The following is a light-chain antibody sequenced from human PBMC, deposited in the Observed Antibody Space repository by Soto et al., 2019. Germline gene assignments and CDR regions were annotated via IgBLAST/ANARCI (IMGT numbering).Light chain of an antibody. CDR1: SSDVGTYNY. J-gene: IGLJ1*01. V-gene: IGLV2-14*01. CDR2: EVS. Sequence: QSALTQPASVSGSPGQSITISCTGTSSDVGTYNYVSWYQQHPGKVPKLLIYEVSYRPSGASNRFSASKSGNTASLTISGLQAEDEADYYCSSYTSSGTLVFGTGTKLTVL. CDR3: SSYTSSGTLV.